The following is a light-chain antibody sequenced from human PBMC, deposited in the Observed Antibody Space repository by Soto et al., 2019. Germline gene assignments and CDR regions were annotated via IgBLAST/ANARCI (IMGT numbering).Light chain of an antibody. J-gene: IGLJ1*01. CDR3: SSYAGTSRYV. V-gene: IGLV2-8*01. CDR2: EVS. CDR1: SSDVGRYNY. Sequence: QSGLAQPPSASGSPGQSVTISCTGTSSDVGRYNYISWYQQRPGKAPKLIIYEVSKRPSGVPDRLSGFKYGNTASLTVSGLQAEDEADYYCSSYAGTSRYVFGTGPKVAVL.